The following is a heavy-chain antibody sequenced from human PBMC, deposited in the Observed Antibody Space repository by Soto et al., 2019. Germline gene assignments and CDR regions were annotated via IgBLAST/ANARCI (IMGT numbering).Heavy chain of an antibody. CDR3: ARNDIVVVPAAPSGYYYGMDV. J-gene: IGHJ6*02. D-gene: IGHD2-2*01. CDR2: IDPSDSYT. Sequence: GESLKISCKGSGYSFTSYWISWVRQMPGKGLEWMGRIDPSDSYTNYSPSFQGHVTISADKSISTAYLQWSSLRASDTAMYYCARNDIVVVPAAPSGYYYGMDVWGQGTTVTVS. CDR1: GYSFTSYW. V-gene: IGHV5-10-1*01.